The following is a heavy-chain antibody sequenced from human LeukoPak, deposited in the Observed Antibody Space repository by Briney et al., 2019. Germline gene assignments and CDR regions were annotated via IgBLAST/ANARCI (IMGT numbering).Heavy chain of an antibody. CDR1: GGSISSYY. V-gene: IGHV4-59*01. J-gene: IGHJ4*02. CDR3: VRGGGSWSTAFDY. D-gene: IGHD6-13*01. Sequence: SETLSLTCTVSGGSISSYYWSWIRQPPGKGLEWIGYIYYSGSTNYNPSLKSRVTISVDTSKNQFSLKLSSVTAADTAVYYCVRGGGSWSTAFDYWGQGTLVTVSS. CDR2: IYYSGST.